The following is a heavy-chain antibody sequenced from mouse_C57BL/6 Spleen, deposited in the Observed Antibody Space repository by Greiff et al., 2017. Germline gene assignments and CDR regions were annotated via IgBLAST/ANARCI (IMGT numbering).Heavy chain of an antibody. V-gene: IGHV3-6*01. CDR2: ISYDGSN. D-gene: IGHD1-1*01. CDR3: ARDRGTTVVATYWYFDV. Sequence: EVKLQESGPGLVKPSQSLSLTCSVTGYSITSGYYWNWIRQFPGNKLEWMGYISYDGSNNYNPSLKNRISITRDTSKNQFFLKLNSVTTEDTATYYCARDRGTTVVATYWYFDVWGTGTTVTVSS. CDR1: GYSITSGYY. J-gene: IGHJ1*03.